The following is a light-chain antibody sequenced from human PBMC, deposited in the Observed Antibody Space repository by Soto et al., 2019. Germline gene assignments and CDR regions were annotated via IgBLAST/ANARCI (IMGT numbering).Light chain of an antibody. CDR2: KAS. CDR1: QSISSW. CDR3: QQYNSYPYT. J-gene: IGKJ2*01. V-gene: IGKV1-5*03. Sequence: DIQMTQSPSTLSACVGDRVTITCRASQSISSWLAWYQQKPGKAPKPLIYKASSLESGVPSRFSGSGSGTEFTLTISSLQPDDFATYYCQQYNSYPYTFGQGTKLEIK.